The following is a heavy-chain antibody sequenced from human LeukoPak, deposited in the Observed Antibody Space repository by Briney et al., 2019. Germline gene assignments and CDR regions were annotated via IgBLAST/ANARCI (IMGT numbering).Heavy chain of an antibody. D-gene: IGHD6-13*01. CDR3: AREGSTWSRFYYFDY. CDR1: GFMFSSYG. J-gene: IGHJ4*02. Sequence: GGSLRLSCAASGFMFSSYGMHWVRQAPGKGLERVAVIWYDGSSKYYADSVKGRFTISRDTPKNTLYLQMNSLRVEDTAVYYCAREGSTWSRFYYFDYWGQGNLVTVSS. V-gene: IGHV3-33*01. CDR2: IWYDGSSK.